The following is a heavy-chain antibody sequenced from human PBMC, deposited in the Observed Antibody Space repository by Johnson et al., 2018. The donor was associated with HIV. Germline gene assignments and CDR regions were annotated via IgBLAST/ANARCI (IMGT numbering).Heavy chain of an antibody. D-gene: IGHD6-6*01. CDR1: KFTFDDYG. Sequence: VQLVESGGGVVQPGRSLRLSCAASKFTFDDYGMNWVRQAPGKGLEWVSGITWKGGSTVYADSVTGRFTISSDNAKNSLYLQMKCLRAEDTAVYYCARDRRARLPLYAFDIWDQGTMVTVSS. CDR2: ITWKGGST. V-gene: IGHV3-20*04. J-gene: IGHJ3*02. CDR3: ARDRRARLPLYAFDI.